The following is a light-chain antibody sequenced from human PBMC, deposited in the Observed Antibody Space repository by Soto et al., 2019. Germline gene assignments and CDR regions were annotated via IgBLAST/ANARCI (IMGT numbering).Light chain of an antibody. CDR2: GAT. CDR1: QSVNIY. CDR3: QQYDDWLRLT. Sequence: EIVMTQSPATLSVSPGERATLSCRASQSVNIYLAWYQQKPGQAPRLLIFGATYRATGIPARFSGSGSGTEFNLTISRPESEDFAVYFCQQYDDWLRLTFGGGTKVEIK. J-gene: IGKJ4*01. V-gene: IGKV3D-15*01.